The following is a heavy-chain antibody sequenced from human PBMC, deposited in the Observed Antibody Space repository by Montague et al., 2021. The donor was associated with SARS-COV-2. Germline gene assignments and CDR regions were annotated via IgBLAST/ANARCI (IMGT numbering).Heavy chain of an antibody. V-gene: IGHV4-4*02. J-gene: IGHJ4*02. CDR1: GGSISSSNW. Sequence: SETLSLTCAVSGGSISSSNWWSWVRQPPGKGLEWIGEIYHSGNTNYNPSLKSRVSISVDKSKNQFSLKLSSATAADTAVYYCASRYCSGGSCSNVDCWGQGTLVTVSS. CDR2: IYHSGNT. CDR3: ASRYCSGGSCSNVDC. D-gene: IGHD2-15*01.